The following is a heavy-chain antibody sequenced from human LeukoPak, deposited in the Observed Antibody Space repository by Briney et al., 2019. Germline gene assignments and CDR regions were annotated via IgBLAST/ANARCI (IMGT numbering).Heavy chain of an antibody. J-gene: IGHJ4*02. D-gene: IGHD1-26*01. V-gene: IGHV5-51*01. Sequence: GESLKISCKGSGYNFTNYWIAWVRQMPGKGLEWMGIIYPGDSDTRYRPSFQGQVTISADKSISTAYLQWSSLKASDTAMYYCARHGVASGSSSDYWGQGTLVTVSS. CDR1: GYNFTNYW. CDR3: ARHGVASGSSSDY. CDR2: IYPGDSDT.